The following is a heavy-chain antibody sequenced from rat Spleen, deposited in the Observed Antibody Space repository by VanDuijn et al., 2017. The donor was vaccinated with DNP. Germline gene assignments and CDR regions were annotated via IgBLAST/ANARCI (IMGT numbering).Heavy chain of an antibody. CDR3: ATGVHGGYEDWFAY. Sequence: EVRLVESGGDLVQPGGSLKLSCAASGFTFSDYDMAWVRQAPKRGLEWVTTITYVGSITYYRDSVQGRFTISRDNAKSTLYLQMDSLRSEDTATYYCATGVHGGYEDWFAYWGQGTLVTVSS. J-gene: IGHJ3*01. V-gene: IGHV5-7*01. CDR2: ITYVGSIT. CDR1: GFTFSDYD. D-gene: IGHD1-11*01.